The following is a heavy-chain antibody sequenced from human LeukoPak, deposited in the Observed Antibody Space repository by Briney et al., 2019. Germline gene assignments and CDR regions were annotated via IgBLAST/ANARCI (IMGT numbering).Heavy chain of an antibody. Sequence: PGGSHRLSCTASGFTFSDSYISWIRQAPGKGLEWVSSITPSGAGMYYADSVKGRFTISRDNAKNTVYLQMNSLRAEDTAVYYCATYSSLNRREFQYWGQGTLLTVSS. CDR2: ITPSGAGM. D-gene: IGHD3-22*01. J-gene: IGHJ1*01. CDR3: ATYSSLNRREFQY. CDR1: GFTFSDSY. V-gene: IGHV3-11*01.